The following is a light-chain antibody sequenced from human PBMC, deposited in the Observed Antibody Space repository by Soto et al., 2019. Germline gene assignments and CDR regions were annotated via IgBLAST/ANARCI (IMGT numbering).Light chain of an antibody. CDR3: SSYTRSNNYV. CDR2: EVS. V-gene: IGLV2-18*02. Sequence: QSALTQPPSVSGSPGQSVTISCTGTSSDVGSYNRVSWYQQPLGTAPKLMIYEVSNRPSGVPDRFSGSKSGNTASLTISGLQAEDEADYYCSSYTRSNNYVFGPGTKLTVL. CDR1: SSDVGSYNR. J-gene: IGLJ1*01.